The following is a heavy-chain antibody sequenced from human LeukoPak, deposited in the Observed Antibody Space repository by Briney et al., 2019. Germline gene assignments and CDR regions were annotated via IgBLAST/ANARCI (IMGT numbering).Heavy chain of an antibody. Sequence: GGSLRLSCAASGFTFSSYSMNWVRQAPGKGLEWVSSISSSSSYIYYADSVKGRFTISRDNAKNSLYLQMNSLRAEDTAVYYCARAITIFGGSDYWGQGTLVTVSS. CDR3: ARAITIFGGSDY. V-gene: IGHV3-21*01. CDR1: GFTFSSYS. CDR2: ISSSSSYI. D-gene: IGHD3-3*01. J-gene: IGHJ4*02.